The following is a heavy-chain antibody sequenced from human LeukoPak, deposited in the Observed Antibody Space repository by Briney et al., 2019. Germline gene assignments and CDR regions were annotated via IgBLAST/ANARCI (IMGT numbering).Heavy chain of an antibody. J-gene: IGHJ4*02. Sequence: SETLSLTCTVSGGSISSGDYYWSWIRQPPGKGLEWIGYIYYSGSTYYNPSLKSRVTISVDTSRNQFSLKLSSVTAADTAVYYCATYRASYGPLFDFWGQGTLVTVSS. CDR3: ATYRASYGPLFDF. CDR2: IYYSGST. CDR1: GGSISSGDYY. V-gene: IGHV4-30-4*02. D-gene: IGHD5-18*01.